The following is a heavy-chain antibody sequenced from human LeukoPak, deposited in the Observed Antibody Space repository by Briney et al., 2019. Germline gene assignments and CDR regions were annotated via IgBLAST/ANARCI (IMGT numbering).Heavy chain of an antibody. CDR1: GDSFTSVTDY. D-gene: IGHD6-19*01. V-gene: IGHV4-39*07. CDR2: GDYSGGT. Sequence: SETLSLTCTVSGDSFTSVTDYWAWIRQPPGKGLEWIATGDYSGGTYYNPSLESRVAISADMSKNQISLQLTSVTGADTAVYYCTRGWSSAGVFDSWGQGTVVTVSS. CDR3: TRGWSSAGVFDS. J-gene: IGHJ3*02.